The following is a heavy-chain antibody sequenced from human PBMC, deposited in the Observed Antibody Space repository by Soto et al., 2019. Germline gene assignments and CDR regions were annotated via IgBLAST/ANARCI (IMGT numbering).Heavy chain of an antibody. D-gene: IGHD3-22*01. V-gene: IGHV4-59*01. CDR2: IYYSGST. Sequence: SETLSLTCTVSGGSISSYYWSWIRQPPGKGLEWIGYIYYSGSTNYNPSLKSRVTISVDTSKNQFSLKLSSVTAADTAVYYCARGFGRSGYPDYWGQGTLVTVSS. CDR1: GGSISSYY. J-gene: IGHJ4*02. CDR3: ARGFGRSGYPDY.